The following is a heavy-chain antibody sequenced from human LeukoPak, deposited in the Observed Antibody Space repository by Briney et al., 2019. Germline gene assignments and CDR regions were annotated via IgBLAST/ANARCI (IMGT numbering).Heavy chain of an antibody. CDR1: GGSINSYY. V-gene: IGHV4-59*01. CDR3: ARSSLLDAFDI. Sequence: PSETLSLTCTVSGGSINSYYWSWIRQPPGKGLEWIRYIYYSGITNYNPSLKSRVTISVDTSKNQFSLKLTSVTAADTALYYCARSSLLDAFDIWGQGTMVTVSS. CDR2: IYYSGIT. J-gene: IGHJ3*02. D-gene: IGHD3-10*01.